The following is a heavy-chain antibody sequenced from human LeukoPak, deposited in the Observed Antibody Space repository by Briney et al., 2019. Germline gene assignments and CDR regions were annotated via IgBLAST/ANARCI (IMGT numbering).Heavy chain of an antibody. CDR3: AKDLYGDYYLDF. D-gene: IGHD4-17*01. J-gene: IGHJ4*02. CDR2: ISGSGGST. Sequence: PGGSLSLSCAASGFTFSSYAMSWVRQAPGKGLEWVSTISGSGGSTYYADSVKGRFTISRDNSKNTLYLQMSSPRAEDTAVYYCAKDLYGDYYLDFWGQGTLVTVSS. V-gene: IGHV3-23*01. CDR1: GFTFSSYA.